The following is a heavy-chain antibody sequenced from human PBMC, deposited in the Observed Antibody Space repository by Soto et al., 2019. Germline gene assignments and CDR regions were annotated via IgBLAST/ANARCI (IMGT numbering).Heavy chain of an antibody. CDR2: ISYDGSIN. V-gene: IGHV3-30*18. CDR3: AKSGFCSGGNCYWYFDL. CDR1: GLTFSSYG. Sequence: QVQLVESGGGVVQPGRSLRLSCAASGLTFSSYGMHWVRQAPGKGLEWVAVISYDGSINYYADSVKGRFTISRDNSKNTLYLQMNSLRTEDTAVYYCAKSGFCSGGNCYWYFDLWGSGTLVTVSS. D-gene: IGHD2-15*01. J-gene: IGHJ2*01.